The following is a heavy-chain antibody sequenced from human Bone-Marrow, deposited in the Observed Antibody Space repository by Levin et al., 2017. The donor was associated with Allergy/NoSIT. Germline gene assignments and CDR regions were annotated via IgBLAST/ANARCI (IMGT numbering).Heavy chain of an antibody. CDR1: GGSVSSGSYY. CDR3: AREGIAARPSY. J-gene: IGHJ4*02. Sequence: SSETLSLTCTVSGGSVSSGSYYWSWIRQPPGKGLEWIGYIYYSGSTNYNPSLKSRVTISVDTSKNQFSLKLSSVTAADTAVYYCAREGIAARPSYWGQGTLVTVSS. V-gene: IGHV4-61*01. CDR2: IYYSGST. D-gene: IGHD6-6*01.